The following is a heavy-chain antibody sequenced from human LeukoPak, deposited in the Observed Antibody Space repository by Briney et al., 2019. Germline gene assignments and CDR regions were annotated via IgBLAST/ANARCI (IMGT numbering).Heavy chain of an antibody. CDR2: IFYSGRT. D-gene: IGHD1-7*01. CDR3: ARERTNDGFDI. V-gene: IGHV4-61*01. Sequence: SETLSLTCTVSGGSVSSGSYYWIWIRQPPGKGLEWIGYIFYSGRTNYNPSLKSRVTISVDTSKNQFSLKLSSVTAADTAVYYCARERTNDGFDIWGQGTMVTVSS. CDR1: GGSVSSGSYY. J-gene: IGHJ3*02.